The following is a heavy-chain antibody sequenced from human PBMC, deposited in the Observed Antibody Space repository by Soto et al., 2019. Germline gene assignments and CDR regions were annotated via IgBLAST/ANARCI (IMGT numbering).Heavy chain of an antibody. Sequence: PGGSLRLSCAASGFTFSSYAMHWVRQAPGTGLEWVAVISYDGSNKYYADSVKGRFTISRDNSKNTLYLQMNSLRAEDTAVYYCARDSVAAAGKSLPPWFDPWGQGTLVTVSS. CDR1: GFTFSSYA. CDR3: ARDSVAAAGKSLPPWFDP. CDR2: ISYDGSNK. J-gene: IGHJ5*02. D-gene: IGHD6-13*01. V-gene: IGHV3-30-3*01.